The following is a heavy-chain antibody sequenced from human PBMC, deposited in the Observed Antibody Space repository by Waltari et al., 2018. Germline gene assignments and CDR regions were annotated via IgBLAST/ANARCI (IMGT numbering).Heavy chain of an antibody. CDR3: ARGTEYYGSGRHRGRLAFDY. CDR2: IYHSGST. V-gene: IGHV4-31*03. J-gene: IGHJ4*02. D-gene: IGHD3-10*01. CDR1: GGSISSGGYY. Sequence: QVQLQESGPGLVKPSQTLSLTCTGSGGSISSGGYYWSWSRQHPGKGLEWIGYIYHSGSTYYNPSLNSRVTISVDRSKNQFSLKLSSVTAADTAVYYCARGTEYYGSGRHRGRLAFDYWGQGTLVTVSS.